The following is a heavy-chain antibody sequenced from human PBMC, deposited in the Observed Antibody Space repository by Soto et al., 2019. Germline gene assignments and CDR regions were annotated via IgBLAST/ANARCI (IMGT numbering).Heavy chain of an antibody. CDR2: IYYSGST. CDR3: GSSKPKLSAYDYIWGSPVYFDY. J-gene: IGHJ4*02. D-gene: IGHD3-16*01. V-gene: IGHV4-59*01. CDR1: GGSISSYY. Sequence: LPETLSLTCTVSGGSISSYYWSWIRQPPGKGLEWIGYIYYSGSTNYNPSLKSRVTISVDTSKNQFSLKLSSVTAADTAVYYCGSSKPKLSAYDYIWGSPVYFDYWGQGTLVTVSS.